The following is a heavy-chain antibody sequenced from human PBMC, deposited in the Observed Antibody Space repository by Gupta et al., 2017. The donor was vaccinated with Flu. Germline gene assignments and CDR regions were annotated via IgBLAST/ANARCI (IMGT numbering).Heavy chain of an antibody. CDR2: INRDGSVI. CDR3: ARDAGSGDYDS. Sequence: EAQLVESGGGLVQPGGSLRLSCGASGSTPSDCSILWVRQAPGKGTELVANINRDGSVINYMDFVRSRFTNSRDNAKNAVYFQMSRLRVDDTDVYYCARDAGSGDYDSWGQGTLVTVSS. J-gene: IGHJ5*01. V-gene: IGHV3-7*01. D-gene: IGHD4-17*01. CDR1: GSTPSDCS.